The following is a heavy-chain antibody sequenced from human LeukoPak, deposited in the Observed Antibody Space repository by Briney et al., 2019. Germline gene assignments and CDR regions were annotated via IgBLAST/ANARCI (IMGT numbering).Heavy chain of an antibody. Sequence: GESLRLSCAASGFPFSSYAMSWVRQAPGKGLEWVSTISNSDDSTYYADSVKGRFTISRDNAKNSLYLQMNSLRAEDTAVYYXASAGDSYFSDSSGYYPFDYWGQGTLVTVSS. CDR1: GFPFSSYA. CDR3: ASAGDSYFSDSSGYYPFDY. V-gene: IGHV3-23*01. J-gene: IGHJ4*02. D-gene: IGHD3-22*01. CDR2: ISNSDDST.